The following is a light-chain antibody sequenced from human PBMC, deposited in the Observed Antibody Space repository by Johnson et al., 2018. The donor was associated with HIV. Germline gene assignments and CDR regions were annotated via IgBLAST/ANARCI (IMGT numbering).Light chain of an antibody. V-gene: IGLV1-51*02. Sequence: QSVLTQPPSVSAAPGQKVTISCSGSSSNIGNNYVSWYQQLPGTAPKLLIYENNKRPSGIPDRFSASKSGTSATLGITGLQTGDEGDYYCGAWDSSLNAYVFGTGTKVTVL. J-gene: IGLJ1*01. CDR1: SSNIGNNY. CDR2: ENN. CDR3: GAWDSSLNAYV.